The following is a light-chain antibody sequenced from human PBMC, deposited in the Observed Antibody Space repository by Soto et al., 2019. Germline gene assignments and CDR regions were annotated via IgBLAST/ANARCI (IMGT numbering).Light chain of an antibody. CDR1: QILLYSDGDNY. J-gene: IGKJ3*01. Sequence: DIVITHSPLSLPVTPVDPASISFMSSQILLYSDGDNYLAWYQQKPGQAPRLLIYGASSRATGIPDRFSGSGSGTDFTLTISRLEPEDFAVYYCQQYGSSPPGFNFGPGTKVAIK. CDR2: GAS. CDR3: QQYGSSPPGFN. V-gene: IGKV3-20*01.